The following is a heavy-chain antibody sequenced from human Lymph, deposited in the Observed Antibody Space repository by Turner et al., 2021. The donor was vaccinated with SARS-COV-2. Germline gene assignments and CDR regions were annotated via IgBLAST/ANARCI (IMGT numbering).Heavy chain of an antibody. CDR1: GFTFSTYS. CDR3: ARDIPTTADYFYY. V-gene: IGHV3-21*01. J-gene: IGHJ4*02. Sequence: EVQLVESGGGLVKPGGSLRLSCAASGFTFSTYSMNWVRQAPGKVLEWISSISSSSSYIYYADSVKGRFTISRDDAKNSLYLQMNSLRAEDTAVYYCARDIPTTADYFYYWGQGTLVTVSS. D-gene: IGHD4-17*01. CDR2: ISSSSSYI.